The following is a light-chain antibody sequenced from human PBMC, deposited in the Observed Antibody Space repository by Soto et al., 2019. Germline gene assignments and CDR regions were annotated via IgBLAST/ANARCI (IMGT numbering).Light chain of an antibody. CDR3: QQYHNWPPQYT. Sequence: IVMTQSPASLSVSPGDGATLSCRASQSVASNVAWYQQKPGQGPRLLIHGASTRDVGVPARFSGSGSGTDFTLTIDSLQSEDFAVYYCQQYHNWPPQYTFGQGTKLQIK. J-gene: IGKJ2*01. V-gene: IGKV3-15*01. CDR2: GAS. CDR1: QSVASN.